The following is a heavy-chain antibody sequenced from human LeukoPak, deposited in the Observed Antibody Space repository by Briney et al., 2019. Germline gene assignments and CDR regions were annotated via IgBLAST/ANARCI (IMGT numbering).Heavy chain of an antibody. Sequence: GGSLRLSCAASGFTFSSYSMNWVRQAPGKGLEWVSSISSSSSYIYYADSVKGRFTISRDNAKNSLYLQMNSLRVDDSAVYYWARARFGTAGADYWGQGTLVTVSS. D-gene: IGHD1-1*01. J-gene: IGHJ4*02. CDR1: GFTFSSYS. V-gene: IGHV3-21*01. CDR3: ARARFGTAGADY. CDR2: ISSSSSYI.